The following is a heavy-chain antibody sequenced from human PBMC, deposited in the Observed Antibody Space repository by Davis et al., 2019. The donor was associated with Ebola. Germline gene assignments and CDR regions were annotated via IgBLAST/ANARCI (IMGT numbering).Heavy chain of an antibody. V-gene: IGHV4-59*01. D-gene: IGHD4-11*01. CDR3: ARAPQYYYYYYMDV. CDR1: GGSFSGYY. J-gene: IGHJ6*03. Sequence: SETLSLTCAVYGGSFSGYYWSWIRQPPGKGLEWIGYIYYSGSTNYNPSLKSRVTISVDTSKNQFSLKLSSVTAADTAVYYCARAPQYYYYYYMDVWGKGTTVTVSS. CDR2: IYYSGST.